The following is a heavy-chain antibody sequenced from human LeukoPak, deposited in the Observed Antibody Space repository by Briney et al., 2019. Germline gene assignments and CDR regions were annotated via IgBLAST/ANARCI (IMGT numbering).Heavy chain of an antibody. CDR2: VNPNSGNT. Sequence: ASVKVSCNASGYTFTSYDINWGRHATGQGHGWMGWVNPNSGNTGYAQKFQGRVTMTRNTSISTAYMELSSLRSADTAVYYCARVVSRRQQLVGQRAFDIWGEGGMVTVSS. CDR3: ARVVSRRQQLVGQRAFDI. D-gene: IGHD6-13*01. V-gene: IGHV1-8*01. J-gene: IGHJ3*02. CDR1: GYTFTSYD.